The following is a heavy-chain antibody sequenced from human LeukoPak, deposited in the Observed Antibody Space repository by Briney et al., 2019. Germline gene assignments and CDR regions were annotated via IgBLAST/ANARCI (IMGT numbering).Heavy chain of an antibody. CDR2: IYTSGST. Sequence: SQTLSLTCTVSGGSISSYYWSWIRQPPGKGLEWIGYIYTSGSTNYNPSLKSRFTISVDTSKNQFSLKLSSVTAADTAVYYCARLSIGSRAFDIWGQGTMVTVSS. CDR3: ARLSIGSRAFDI. J-gene: IGHJ3*02. D-gene: IGHD2-2*01. CDR1: GGSISSYY. V-gene: IGHV4-4*09.